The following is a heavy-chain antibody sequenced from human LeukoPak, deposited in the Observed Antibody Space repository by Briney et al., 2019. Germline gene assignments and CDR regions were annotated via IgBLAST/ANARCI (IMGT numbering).Heavy chain of an antibody. CDR1: GFTFSSYA. V-gene: IGHV3-23*01. CDR3: ARGLQQQLGWFDP. D-gene: IGHD6-13*01. Sequence: GGSLRLSCAASGFTFSSYAMSWVRQAPGKGLEWVSAISGSGGSTYYADSVKGRFTISRDNSKNTLFLQMNSLRTDDTAVYYCARGLQQQLGWFDPWGQGTLVTVSS. J-gene: IGHJ5*02. CDR2: ISGSGGST.